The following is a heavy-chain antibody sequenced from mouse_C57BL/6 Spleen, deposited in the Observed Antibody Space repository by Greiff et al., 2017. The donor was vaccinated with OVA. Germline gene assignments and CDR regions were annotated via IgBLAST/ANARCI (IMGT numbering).Heavy chain of an antibody. CDR2: ISDGGSYT. D-gene: IGHD3-2*02. J-gene: IGHJ2*01. CDR3: ARDGTDQATGFDY. CDR1: GFTFSSYA. Sequence: DVMLVESGGGLVKPGGSLKLSCAASGFTFSSYAMSWVRQTPEKRLEWVATISDGGSYTYYPDNVKGRFTITRDKAKNNLYLQMRHLKSEDTAMYYCARDGTDQATGFDYWGQGTTLTVSS. V-gene: IGHV5-4*01.